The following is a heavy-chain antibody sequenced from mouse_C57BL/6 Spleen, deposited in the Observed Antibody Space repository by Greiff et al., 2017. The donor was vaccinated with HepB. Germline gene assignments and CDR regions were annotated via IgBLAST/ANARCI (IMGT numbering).Heavy chain of an antibody. Sequence: EVKLVESGEGLVKPGGSLKLSCAASGFTFSSYAMSWVRQTPEKRLEWVAYISSGGDYIYYADTVKGRFTISRDNARNTLYLQMSSLKSEDTAMYYCTRDKNYYGSSYPMDYWGQGTSVTVSS. V-gene: IGHV5-9-1*02. CDR2: ISSGGDYI. D-gene: IGHD1-1*01. CDR3: TRDKNYYGSSYPMDY. J-gene: IGHJ4*01. CDR1: GFTFSSYA.